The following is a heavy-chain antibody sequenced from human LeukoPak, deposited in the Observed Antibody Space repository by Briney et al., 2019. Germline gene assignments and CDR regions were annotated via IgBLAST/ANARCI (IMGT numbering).Heavy chain of an antibody. V-gene: IGHV3-23*01. CDR2: ISGSGGST. CDR3: AKGGSAAARYGIFDY. J-gene: IGHJ4*02. Sequence: PGGSLRLSCAASGFTFSSYAMSWVRQAPGKGLEWVSAISGSGGSTYYADSVKGRFTISRDNSKNTLYLQMNSLRAEDTTVYYCAKGGSAAARYGIFDYWGQGTLVTVSS. CDR1: GFTFSSYA. D-gene: IGHD6-13*01.